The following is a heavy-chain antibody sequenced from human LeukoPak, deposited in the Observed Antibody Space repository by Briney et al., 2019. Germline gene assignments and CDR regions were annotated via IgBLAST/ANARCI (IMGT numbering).Heavy chain of an antibody. CDR2: IYHSGST. Sequence: SETLSLTCTVSGGSTSSSSYYWGWIRQPPGKGLEWIGSIYHSGSTYYNPSLKSRVTISVDTSKNQFSLRLTSVTAADTALYYCARHDFFGADAFDIWGQGTMVTVSS. D-gene: IGHD2-21*02. CDR1: GGSTSSSSYY. J-gene: IGHJ3*02. V-gene: IGHV4-39*01. CDR3: ARHDFFGADAFDI.